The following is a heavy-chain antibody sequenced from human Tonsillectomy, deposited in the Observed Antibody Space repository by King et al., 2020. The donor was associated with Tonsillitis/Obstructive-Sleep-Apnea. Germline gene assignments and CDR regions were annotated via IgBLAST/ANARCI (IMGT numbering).Heavy chain of an antibody. CDR3: ARECEQWLVRRPIDY. J-gene: IGHJ4*02. Sequence: VQLVESGGGLVQPGGSLRLSCAASGFTFSSYWMHWVRQAPGKGLVWVSRINSDGSSTSYADSVKGRFTISRDNAKNTLYLQMNSLRAEDTAVYYCARECEQWLVRRPIDYWGQGTLATVSS. D-gene: IGHD6-19*01. CDR1: GFTFSSYW. V-gene: IGHV3-74*01. CDR2: INSDGSST.